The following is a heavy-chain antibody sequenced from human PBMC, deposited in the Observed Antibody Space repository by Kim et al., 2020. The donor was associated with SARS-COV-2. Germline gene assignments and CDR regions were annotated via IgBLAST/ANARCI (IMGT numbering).Heavy chain of an antibody. V-gene: IGHV3-33*01. J-gene: IGHJ6*02. D-gene: IGHD4-17*01. CDR3: ARERYGDYAHYYYGMDV. CDR2: IWYDGSNK. Sequence: GGSLRLSCAASGFTFSSYGMHWVRQAPGKGLEWVAVIWYDGSNKYYADSVKGRFTISRDNSKNTLYLQMNSLRAEDTAVYYCARERYGDYAHYYYGMDVWGQGTTVTVSS. CDR1: GFTFSSYG.